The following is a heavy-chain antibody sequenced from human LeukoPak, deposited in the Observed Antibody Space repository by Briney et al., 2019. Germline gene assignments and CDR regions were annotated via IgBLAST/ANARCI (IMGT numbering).Heavy chain of an antibody. CDR2: ISRSGDNT. CDR1: GFSLSTST. J-gene: IGHJ4*02. V-gene: IGHV3-23*01. CDR3: AKARRYSSSSGSDY. Sequence: SGGSLRLSCAASGFSLSTSTMSWVRQPPGKGLEWVSVISRSGDNTYYADSVKGRFTISRDNSNNALYLQMNGLRAEDTAVYYCAKARRYSSSSGSDYWGQGTLVTVSS. D-gene: IGHD6-6*01.